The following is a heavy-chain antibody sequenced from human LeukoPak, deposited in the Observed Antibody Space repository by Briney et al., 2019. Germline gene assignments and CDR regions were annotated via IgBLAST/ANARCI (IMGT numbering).Heavy chain of an antibody. CDR3: AKGGRSWYNNWFDP. CDR2: ISSSGSTI. D-gene: IGHD6-13*01. J-gene: IGHJ5*02. Sequence: GGSLRLSCAASGFTFSSYEMNWVRQAPGKGLEWVSYISSSGSTIYYADSVKGRFTISRDNSKNTLYLQMNSLRAEDTAVYYCAKGGRSWYNNWFDPWGQGTLVTVSS. V-gene: IGHV3-48*03. CDR1: GFTFSSYE.